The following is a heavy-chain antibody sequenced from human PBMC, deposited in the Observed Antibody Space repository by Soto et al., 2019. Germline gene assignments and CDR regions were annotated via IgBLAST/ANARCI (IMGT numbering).Heavy chain of an antibody. Sequence: GGSLRLSCAASGFTFSSYAMSWVRQAPGKGLEWVSAISGSGGSTYYADSVKGRFTISRDNSKNTLYLQMNSLRAEDTAVYYCAKSLLVQWLVRGSGSFDYWXQGTLVTVSS. CDR2: ISGSGGST. J-gene: IGHJ4*02. D-gene: IGHD6-19*01. CDR1: GFTFSSYA. V-gene: IGHV3-23*01. CDR3: AKSLLVQWLVRGSGSFDY.